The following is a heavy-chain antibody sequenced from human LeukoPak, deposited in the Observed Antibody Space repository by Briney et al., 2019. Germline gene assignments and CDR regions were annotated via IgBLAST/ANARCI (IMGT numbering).Heavy chain of an antibody. V-gene: IGHV4-39*07. CDR3: TKGRGI. CDR1: GGSISSSSYY. J-gene: IGHJ4*02. D-gene: IGHD3-10*01. Sequence: SGTLSLTCTVSGGSISSSSYYWGWIRQPPGKGLEWIGSIYYSGSTYYSPSLKSRVTISVDTSKNQFSLKLTSVTAADTAVYYCTKGRGIWGQGTLVTVSS. CDR2: IYYSGST.